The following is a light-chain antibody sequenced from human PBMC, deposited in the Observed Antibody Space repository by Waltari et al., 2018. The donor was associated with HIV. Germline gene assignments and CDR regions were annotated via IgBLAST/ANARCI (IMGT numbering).Light chain of an antibody. CDR1: NSDIDYYNY. V-gene: IGLV2-14*01. CDR3: RFLVNREPLGGV. Sequence: QFALTQPASVSGSPGQSITISCTGTNSDIDYYNYVSWYQQHPGKAPKPIIYGVSKRPSGVSNRFSGPQSGKQASLATLGLQVEEEAEYFGRFLVNREPLGGVFGGGTKLTVL. J-gene: IGLJ3*02. CDR2: GVS.